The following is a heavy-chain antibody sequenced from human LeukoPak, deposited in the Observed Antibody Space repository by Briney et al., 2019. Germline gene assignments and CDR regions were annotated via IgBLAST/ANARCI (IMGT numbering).Heavy chain of an antibody. CDR2: IFPSGGEI. J-gene: IGHJ4*02. D-gene: IGHD3-22*01. Sequence: GGSLRLSCEASGFTFSTFAMIWVRQPPGKGLEWVSSIFPSGGEIHYADSVRGRFTISRDNAKNSLYLQMNSLRAEDTAVYYCAKVYYDSSGYYDYWGQGTLVTVSS. V-gene: IGHV3-23*01. CDR1: GFTFSTFA. CDR3: AKVYYDSSGYYDY.